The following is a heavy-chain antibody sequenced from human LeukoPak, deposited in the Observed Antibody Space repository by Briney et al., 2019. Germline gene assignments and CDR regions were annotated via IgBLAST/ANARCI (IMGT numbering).Heavy chain of an antibody. Sequence: ASVKVSCKASGYIFSNHGISWVRQAPGQGLEWMGWISAYSGNTNSAQKVQGRVTATTDTSTSTAYMELRSLRSDDTAVYYCARGGISSADYFFDYWGQGTLVTVSS. CDR2: ISAYSGNT. V-gene: IGHV1-18*04. CDR1: GYIFSNHG. CDR3: ARGGISSADYFFDY. J-gene: IGHJ4*02. D-gene: IGHD6-13*01.